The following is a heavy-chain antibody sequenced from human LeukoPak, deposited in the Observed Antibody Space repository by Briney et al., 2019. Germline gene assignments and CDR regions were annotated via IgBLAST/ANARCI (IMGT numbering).Heavy chain of an antibody. V-gene: IGHV3-30*19. D-gene: IGHD3-10*01. CDR2: IWYDGSNK. CDR3: ARDRGSGTIFDY. J-gene: IGHJ4*02. Sequence: PGGSLRLSCAASGFTFSSYGMHWVRQAPGKGLEWVAVIWYDGSNKYYADSVKGRFTISRDNSKNTLYLQMNSLRAEDTAVYYCARDRGSGTIFDYWGQGTLVTVSS. CDR1: GFTFSSYG.